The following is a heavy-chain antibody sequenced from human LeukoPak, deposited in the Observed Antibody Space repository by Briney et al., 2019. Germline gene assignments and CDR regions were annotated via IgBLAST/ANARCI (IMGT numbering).Heavy chain of an antibody. D-gene: IGHD3-9*01. Sequence: PSETLSLTCTVSGGSISSHYWSWIRQPPGKGLEWIGYIYYSGSTNYNPPLKSRVTISVDTSKNQFSLKLTSVTAADTAVYFCARRYYDILTGYWTFDYWGQGTLVTVSS. CDR3: ARRYYDILTGYWTFDY. V-gene: IGHV4-59*11. CDR1: GGSISSHY. CDR2: IYYSGST. J-gene: IGHJ4*02.